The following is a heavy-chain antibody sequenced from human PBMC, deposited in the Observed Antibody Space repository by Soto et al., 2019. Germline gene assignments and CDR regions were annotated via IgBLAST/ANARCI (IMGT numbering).Heavy chain of an antibody. CDR3: AKDRRLLWFGELSREAEYFQH. V-gene: IGHV3-30*18. J-gene: IGHJ1*01. CDR2: ISYDGSNK. D-gene: IGHD3-10*01. Sequence: QVQLVESGGGVVQPGRSLRLSCAASGFTFSSYGMHWVRQAPGKGLEWVAVISYDGSNKYYADSVKGRFTISRDNSKNALYLQMNSLRGEDTAVYYCAKDRRLLWFGELSREAEYFQHWGQGTLVTVSS. CDR1: GFTFSSYG.